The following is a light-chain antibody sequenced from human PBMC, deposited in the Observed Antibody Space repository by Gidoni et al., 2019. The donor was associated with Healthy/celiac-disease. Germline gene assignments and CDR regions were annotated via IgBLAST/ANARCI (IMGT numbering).Light chain of an antibody. J-gene: IGKJ4*01. CDR1: QSVSSY. V-gene: IGKV3-11*01. CDR3: QQRSNWPPALT. CDR2: EAP. Sequence: EIVLTQSPATLSLSPGERATLSCRASQSVSSYLAWYQQKPGQAPRLLIYEAPNRATGIPARFSGSGSGTDFTLTISSLEPEDFAVYYCQQRSNWPPALTFGGGTKVEIK.